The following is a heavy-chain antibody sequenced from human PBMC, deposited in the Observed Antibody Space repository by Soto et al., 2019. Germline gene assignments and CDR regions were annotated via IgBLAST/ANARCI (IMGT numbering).Heavy chain of an antibody. CDR1: GGTFSSYT. V-gene: IGHV1-69*04. CDR3: ARDAYCSGGSCYNWFDP. CDR2: IIPILGIA. J-gene: IGHJ5*02. Sequence: ASVKVSCKASGGTFSSYTISWVRQAPGQGLEWMGRIIPILGIANYAQKFQGRVTITADKSTSTAYMELSSLRSEDTAVYYCARDAYCSGGSCYNWFDPWGQGTLVTVSS. D-gene: IGHD2-15*01.